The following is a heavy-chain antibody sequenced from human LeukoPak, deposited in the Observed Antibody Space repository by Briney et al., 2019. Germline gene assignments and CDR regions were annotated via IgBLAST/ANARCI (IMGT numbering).Heavy chain of an antibody. V-gene: IGHV3-20*04. D-gene: IGHD3-22*01. CDR3: ARDARYFYDTSGYSVDAFDI. CDR1: GFTFDDYG. Sequence: LPGGSLRLSCAASGFTFDDYGMSWVRQDPGKGLEWVSGINWIGDSTLYADSVKGRFIISRDNAKNSLYLQMNSLRAEDTALYYCARDARYFYDTSGYSVDAFDIWGQGTMVTVSA. J-gene: IGHJ3*02. CDR2: INWIGDST.